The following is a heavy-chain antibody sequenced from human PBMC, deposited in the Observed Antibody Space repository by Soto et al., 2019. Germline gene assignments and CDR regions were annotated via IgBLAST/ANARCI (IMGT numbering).Heavy chain of an antibody. D-gene: IGHD2-15*01. CDR3: ARNRYCSGGSCYLAFDI. CDR1: GYTFTSYG. V-gene: IGHV1-18*01. Sequence: ASVKVSCKASGYTFTSYGISWVRQAPGQGLEWMGWISAYNGNTNYAQKLQGRVTMTTDTSTSTAYMELRSLRSDDTAVYYCARNRYCSGGSCYLAFDIWGPGTMVTVSS. CDR2: ISAYNGNT. J-gene: IGHJ3*02.